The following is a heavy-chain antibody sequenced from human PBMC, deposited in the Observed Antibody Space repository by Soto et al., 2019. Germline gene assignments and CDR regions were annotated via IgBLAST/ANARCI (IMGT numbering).Heavy chain of an antibody. CDR3: ARDHPLLYDCWSGYSQDYYYYGMDV. CDR2: IYSGGST. D-gene: IGHD3-3*01. Sequence: EVQLVESGGGLVQPGGSLRLSCAASGFTVSSNYMSWVRQAPGQGLEWVSVIYSGGSTYYTDSVKGRFTISRDNSKNTLYLQMNSLRAEDTAVYYCARDHPLLYDCWSGYSQDYYYYGMDVW. J-gene: IGHJ6*01. V-gene: IGHV3-66*01. CDR1: GFTVSSNY.